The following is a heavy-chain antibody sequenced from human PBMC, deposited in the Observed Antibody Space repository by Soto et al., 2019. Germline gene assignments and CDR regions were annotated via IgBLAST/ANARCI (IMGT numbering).Heavy chain of an antibody. J-gene: IGHJ4*02. V-gene: IGHV4-34*01. CDR2: INHSGST. Sequence: SETLSLTCAVYGGSFSGYYWSWIRQPPGKGLEWIGEINHSGSTNYNPSLKSRVTISVDTSKNQFSLKLSSVTAADTAVYYCARLSIELTSPLDYWGQGTLVTVSS. CDR1: GGSFSGYY. CDR3: ARLSIELTSPLDY. D-gene: IGHD2-2*01.